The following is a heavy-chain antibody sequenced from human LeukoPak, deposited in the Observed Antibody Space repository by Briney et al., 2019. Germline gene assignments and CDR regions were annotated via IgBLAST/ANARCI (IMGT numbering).Heavy chain of an antibody. CDR1: GFTFGDCY. V-gene: IGHV3-11*04. J-gene: IGHJ4*02. Sequence: GGSLRLSCAASGFTFGDCYMSWIRQAPGKGLEWVSYISNSHTDIYYADSVKGRFTISRDNAKNSLFLQMNSLRAEDSAVYYCATYSTSPRRAFDYWGQGTLVTVSS. D-gene: IGHD4-11*01. CDR2: ISNSHTDI. CDR3: ATYSTSPRRAFDY.